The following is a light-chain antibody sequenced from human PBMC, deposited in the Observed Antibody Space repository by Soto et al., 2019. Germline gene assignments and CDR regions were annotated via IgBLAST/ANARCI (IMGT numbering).Light chain of an antibody. CDR3: QQYNTDVWT. J-gene: IGKJ1*01. V-gene: IGKV1-5*01. Sequence: DIQLTQSPSTLPASVGDSVTITCRASQSISSWLAWHQQKPGKAPKLLIYDASSLKSGVPSRISGSGSGTHFTLTINNLQPDDFATYYCQQYNTDVWTFGQGTKVDIK. CDR2: DAS. CDR1: QSISSW.